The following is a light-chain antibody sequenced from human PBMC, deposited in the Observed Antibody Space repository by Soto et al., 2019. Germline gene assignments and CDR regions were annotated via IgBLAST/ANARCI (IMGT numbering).Light chain of an antibody. CDR2: GNS. J-gene: IGLJ2*01. Sequence: QSVLTQPPSVSGAPGQRVTISCTGSSSNIGAGYDVHWYQQLPGTATKLLIYGNSNRPSGVPDRFSGSKSGTSASLAITGLQAEDEADYYCQSYDSSLSVVLFGGGTKLTVL. CDR3: QSYDSSLSVVL. CDR1: SSNIGAGYD. V-gene: IGLV1-40*01.